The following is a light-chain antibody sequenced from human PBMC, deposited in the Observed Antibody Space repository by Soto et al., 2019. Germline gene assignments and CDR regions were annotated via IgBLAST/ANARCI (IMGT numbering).Light chain of an antibody. CDR1: QSLLHITGETF. V-gene: IGKV2-29*01. Sequence: DVVMTQTPLSLSVAPGQPASISCKSSQSLLHITGETFLFWYQQKPGQAPSLLIYGASTRATGVPDRFSGTGSGTEFTLTISSLKSEDYAVYYCQQYKSWPPITFGQGTRLEIK. CDR3: QQYKSWPPIT. CDR2: GAS. J-gene: IGKJ5*01.